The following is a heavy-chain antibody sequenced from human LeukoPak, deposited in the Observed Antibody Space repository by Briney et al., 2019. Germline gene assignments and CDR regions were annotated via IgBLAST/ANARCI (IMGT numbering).Heavy chain of an antibody. Sequence: GGSLRLSCAASGFTFSSYAMSWVRQAPGKGLEWVSAISGSGGSTYYADSVKGRFTISRDSSKNTLYLQMNSLRAEDTAIYYCARVIRAAPGKGYFDYWGQGTLVTDSS. V-gene: IGHV3-23*01. D-gene: IGHD6-13*01. CDR3: ARVIRAAPGKGYFDY. J-gene: IGHJ4*02. CDR1: GFTFSSYA. CDR2: ISGSGGST.